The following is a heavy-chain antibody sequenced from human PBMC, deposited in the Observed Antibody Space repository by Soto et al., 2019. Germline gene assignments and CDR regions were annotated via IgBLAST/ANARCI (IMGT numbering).Heavy chain of an antibody. CDR1: GYSFTSYW. D-gene: IGHD3-22*01. CDR3: ARQWGGYYDSSGYYGFDAFDI. CDR2: IDPSDSYT. V-gene: IGHV5-10-1*01. J-gene: IGHJ3*02. Sequence: PGESLKISCKGSGYSFTSYWISWVRQMPGKGLEWMGRIDPSDSYTNYSPSFQGHVTISADKSISTAYLQWSSLKASDTAMYYCARQWGGYYDSSGYYGFDAFDIWGQGTMVTVSS.